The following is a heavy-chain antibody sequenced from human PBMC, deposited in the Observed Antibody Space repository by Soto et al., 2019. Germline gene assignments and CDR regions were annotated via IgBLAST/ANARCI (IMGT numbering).Heavy chain of an antibody. Sequence: QLQLQESGPGLVKPSETLSLTCTVSGGSISSSSYYWGWIRQPPGKVLEWIGSIFYTGSTYHNPSPKIRAPLSVDTSKNQFSLKLSSVTAADTAVYYCARQGRYYNDSSGYYVDYWGQGTLVTVSS. CDR2: IFYTGST. CDR3: ARQGRYYNDSSGYYVDY. CDR1: GGSISSSSYY. D-gene: IGHD3-22*01. V-gene: IGHV4-39*01. J-gene: IGHJ4*02.